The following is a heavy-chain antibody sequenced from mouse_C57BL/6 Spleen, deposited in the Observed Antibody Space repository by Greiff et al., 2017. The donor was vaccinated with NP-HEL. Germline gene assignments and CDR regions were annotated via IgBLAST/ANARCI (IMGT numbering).Heavy chain of an antibody. CDR3: ARWGGGSTIFDY. V-gene: IGHV2-2*01. D-gene: IGHD1-1*01. CDR2: IWSGGST. CDR1: GFSLTSYC. J-gene: IGHJ2*01. Sequence: QVQLKESGPGLVQPSPSLSITCTVSGFSLTSYCVHWVRQSPGKGLEWLGVIWSGGSTDYNAAFISRLSISKDNSKSQVFFKMNSLQADDTAIYYCARWGGGSTIFDYWGQGTTLTVSS.